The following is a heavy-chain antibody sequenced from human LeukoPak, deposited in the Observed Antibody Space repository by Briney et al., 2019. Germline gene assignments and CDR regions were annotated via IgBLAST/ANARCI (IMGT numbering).Heavy chain of an antibody. V-gene: IGHV4-59*08. CDR1: GGSISSYY. CDR2: IYYSGST. D-gene: IGHD3-10*01. Sequence: SETLSLTCTVSGGSISSYYWSWIRQPPGKGLEWIGYIYYSGSTNYNPSLKSRVTISVDTSKNQFSLKLSSVTAADTAVYYCARQDGYGSGSPLDYWGQGTLVTVSS. J-gene: IGHJ4*02. CDR3: ARQDGYGSGSPLDY.